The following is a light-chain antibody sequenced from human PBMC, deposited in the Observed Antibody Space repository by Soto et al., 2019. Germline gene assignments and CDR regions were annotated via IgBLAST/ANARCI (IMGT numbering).Light chain of an antibody. CDR1: QNVRSY. Sequence: DTQMPQSPSSLSASVGDKITITCRASQNVRSYVNWYQQKPGKAPNLLIYETSTLQSGVPSRFSGDGYGTDFTLTISTLLPEDFATYYCQQTFSLPRTFGQGTKVQI. CDR3: QQTFSLPRT. V-gene: IGKV1-39*01. J-gene: IGKJ1*01. CDR2: ETS.